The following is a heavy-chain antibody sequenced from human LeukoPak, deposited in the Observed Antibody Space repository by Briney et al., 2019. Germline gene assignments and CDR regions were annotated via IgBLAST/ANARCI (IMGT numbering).Heavy chain of an antibody. Sequence: SETLSLTCTVSGGSISSSSYYWGWIRQPPGKGLEWIGSIYYSGSTYYNPSLKSRVTISVDTSKNQFSLKLSSVTAADTAVYYCGRHPGDLNWFDPWGQGTLVTVSS. D-gene: IGHD7-27*01. CDR1: GGSISSSSYY. V-gene: IGHV4-39*01. J-gene: IGHJ5*02. CDR3: GRHPGDLNWFDP. CDR2: IYYSGST.